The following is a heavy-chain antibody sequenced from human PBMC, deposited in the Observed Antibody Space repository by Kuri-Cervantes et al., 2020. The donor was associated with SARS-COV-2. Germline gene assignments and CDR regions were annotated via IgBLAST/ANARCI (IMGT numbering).Heavy chain of an antibody. CDR3: ARGLGSGDYYGSFDY. D-gene: IGHD3-22*01. V-gene: IGHV4-59*12. CDR2: IYYSGST. Sequence: SETLSLTCTVSGGSISSYYWSWIRQPPGKGLEWIGFIYYSGSTNYNPSLKSRVTISVDTSKNQFSLKLSSVTAADTAVYYCARGLGSGDYYGSFDYWGQGTLVTVSS. J-gene: IGHJ4*02. CDR1: GGSISSYY.